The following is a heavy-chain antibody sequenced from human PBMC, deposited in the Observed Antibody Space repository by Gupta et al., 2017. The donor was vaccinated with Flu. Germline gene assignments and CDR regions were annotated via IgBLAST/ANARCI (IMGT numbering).Heavy chain of an antibody. CDR3: AADQNNPSWFYF. D-gene: IGHD1-1*01. J-gene: IGHJ5*01. Sequence: VQLQESGPGLVKPSDTLSLTCTVSGDSVHILSYWGWIRQSPGKGLEWIATVSRGGNTYYNPSLKSRVSISRETSTNLVSLSLRSLTAADTATYDCAADQNNPSWFYFWGQGTLVAVSP. CDR2: VSRGGNT. V-gene: IGHV4-38-2*02. CDR1: GDSVHILSY.